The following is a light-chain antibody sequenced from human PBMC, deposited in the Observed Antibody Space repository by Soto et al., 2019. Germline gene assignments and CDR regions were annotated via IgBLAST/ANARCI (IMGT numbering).Light chain of an antibody. J-gene: IGLJ1*01. CDR1: NSDVGGYNY. V-gene: IGLV2-14*01. CDR2: EVF. Sequence: QSALTQPASVSGSPGQSITIPCTGTNSDVGGYNYVSWYQHHPGKAPKLMIYEVFNRPSGVSSRFSGSKSGSTASLTISGLQAEDEADDYCSSYTTTNTLYVFGTGTKVTVL. CDR3: SSYTTTNTLYV.